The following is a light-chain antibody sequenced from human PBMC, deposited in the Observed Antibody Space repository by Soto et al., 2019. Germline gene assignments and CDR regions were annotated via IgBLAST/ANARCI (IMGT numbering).Light chain of an antibody. Sequence: QSVLTQPASLCGSPGQSITISCTGASSDVGTYNLVSWYQQHPGKASKLMIYEVSKRPSGVSNRFSGSKSGNTASLTISGLQAEDEADYYCCSYAGSNTLYVFGTGTKVTVL. CDR1: SSDVGTYNL. V-gene: IGLV2-23*02. CDR3: CSYAGSNTLYV. J-gene: IGLJ1*01. CDR2: EVS.